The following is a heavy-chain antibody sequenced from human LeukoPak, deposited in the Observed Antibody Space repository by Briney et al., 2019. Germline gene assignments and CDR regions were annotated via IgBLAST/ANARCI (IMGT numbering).Heavy chain of an antibody. J-gene: IGHJ5*02. CDR1: GFTLSNYG. V-gene: IGHV3-23*01. D-gene: IGHD3-10*01. Sequence: GRSLRLSCAASGFTLSNYGMHWVRQAPGKGLEWVSAISGSGGSTYYADSVKGRFTISRDNSKNTLYLQMNSLRAEDTAVYYCAKAAVRGVTPNWFDPWGRGTLVTVSS. CDR2: ISGSGGST. CDR3: AKAAVRGVTPNWFDP.